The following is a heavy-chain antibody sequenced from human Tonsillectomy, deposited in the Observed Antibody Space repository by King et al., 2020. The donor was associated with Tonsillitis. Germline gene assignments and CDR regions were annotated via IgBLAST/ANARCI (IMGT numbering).Heavy chain of an antibody. V-gene: IGHV1-46*01. CDR3: ARERITMVRGVNDNWFDP. D-gene: IGHD3-10*01. CDR2: INPSGGST. J-gene: IGHJ5*02. CDR1: GYTFTSYY. Sequence: QLVQSGAEVKKPGASVKVSCKASGYTFTSYYMHWVRQAPGQGLEWMGIINPSGGSTSYAQKFQGRVTMTRDTSTSTVYRELSSLRSEDTAVYYCARERITMVRGVNDNWFDPWGQGTLVTVSS.